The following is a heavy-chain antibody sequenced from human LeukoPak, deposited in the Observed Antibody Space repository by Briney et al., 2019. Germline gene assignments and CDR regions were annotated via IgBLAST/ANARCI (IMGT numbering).Heavy chain of an antibody. CDR3: SIDAY. J-gene: IGHJ4*02. CDR1: GGTFCRYYA. Sequence: ASVKVSCKASGGTFCRYYAISGVRQAPGQGLEWVGRIIPRFSTANSAQKFQGRVTITTDESRGTAYVGLSGLRSEDTAVYWCSIDAYWGQGTLVAVSS. CDR2: IIPRFSTA. V-gene: IGHV1-69*05. D-gene: IGHD5-24*01.